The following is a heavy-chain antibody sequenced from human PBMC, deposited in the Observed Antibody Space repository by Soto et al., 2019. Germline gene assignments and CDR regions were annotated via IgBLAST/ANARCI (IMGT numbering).Heavy chain of an antibody. V-gene: IGHV4-30-2*01. CDR2: IYHSGST. CDR3: ARDRIFGVGTQYYYYGMDV. Sequence: SETLSLTCAVSGGSISSGGYSWICMRQPPGKGLEWIGYIYHSGSTYYNPSLKSRVTISVDRSKNQFSLKLSSVTAADTAVYYCARDRIFGVGTQYYYYGMDVWGQGTTVTVSS. CDR1: GGSISSGGYS. D-gene: IGHD3-3*02. J-gene: IGHJ6*02.